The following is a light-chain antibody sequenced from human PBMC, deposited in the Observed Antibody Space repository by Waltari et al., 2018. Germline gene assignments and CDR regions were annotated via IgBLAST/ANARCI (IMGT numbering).Light chain of an antibody. CDR1: TSN. CDR2: DNS. Sequence: QSVLTQPPSVSGAPGQTVTFSCTGRTSNLLSFDNSVRPSGVPDRFSGPKSGTSASLAITGLQAEDEADYYCQSYDRSLSASVFGGGTKLTVL. V-gene: IGLV1-40*01. J-gene: IGLJ3*02. CDR3: QSYDRSLSASV.